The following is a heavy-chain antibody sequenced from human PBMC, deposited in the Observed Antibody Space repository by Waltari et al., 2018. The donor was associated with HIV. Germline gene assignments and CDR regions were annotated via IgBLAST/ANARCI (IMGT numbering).Heavy chain of an antibody. D-gene: IGHD4-4*01. Sequence: QLQLQESGPGLVTSSETLSLTCTVSGGSMTSSSYYWGWIRQPPGKGLEWIGSMSYSGSTYNNASLRSRLTISVDTSKNQFSLKLTSVTAADTAMYYCARSFSGYSNYFDPWGQGTLVTVSS. V-gene: IGHV4-39*01. J-gene: IGHJ5*02. CDR2: MSYSGST. CDR1: GGSMTSSSYY. CDR3: ARSFSGYSNYFDP.